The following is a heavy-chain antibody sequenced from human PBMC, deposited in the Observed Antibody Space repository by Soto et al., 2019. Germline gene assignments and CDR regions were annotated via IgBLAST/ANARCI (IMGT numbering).Heavy chain of an antibody. J-gene: IGHJ4*02. CDR3: ARGNDYGDYYFDY. CDR2: IYYSGST. V-gene: IGHV4-59*01. Sequence: SETLSLTCTVSSGSISFYYWSWIRHPPGKGLERIGYIYYSGSTNYNPSLKSRVTISVDTSKNQFSLKLSSVTAADTAVYYCARGNDYGDYYFDYWGQGTLVTVSS. D-gene: IGHD4-17*01. CDR1: SGSISFYY.